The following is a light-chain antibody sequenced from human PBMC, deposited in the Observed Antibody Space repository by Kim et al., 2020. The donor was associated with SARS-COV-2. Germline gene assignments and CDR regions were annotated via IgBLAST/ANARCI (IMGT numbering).Light chain of an antibody. V-gene: IGLV2-8*01. J-gene: IGLJ2*01. CDR1: RSHVGGYNY. Sequence: HSFTFSCPSTRSHVGGYNYVSWYQQHPGNAPTLMIYEVSQRPSGVPYRFSASKSGNTSSLTVSLLQAEDDADYYCMSYVRNNNFAFGGGTQLTVL. CDR3: MSYVRNNNFA. CDR2: EVS.